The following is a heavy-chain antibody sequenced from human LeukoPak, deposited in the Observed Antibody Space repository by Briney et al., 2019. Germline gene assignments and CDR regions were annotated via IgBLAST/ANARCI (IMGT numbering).Heavy chain of an antibody. CDR1: GFTVSSNY. J-gene: IGHJ4*02. CDR3: ARVYELLFDY. D-gene: IGHD2-21*02. V-gene: IGHV3-53*01. Sequence: GGSLRLSCAPSGFTVSSNYMSWVRQAPGKGLEWVSVIYSGGKTYYADSVTGRFTISKDNSKNTLYLQMNSLRAEDTAVYYCARVYELLFDYWGQGTLVTVSS. CDR2: IYSGGKT.